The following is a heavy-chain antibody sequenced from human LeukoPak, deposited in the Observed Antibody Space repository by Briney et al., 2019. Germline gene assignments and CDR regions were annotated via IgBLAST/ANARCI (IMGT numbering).Heavy chain of an antibody. D-gene: IGHD3-22*01. CDR1: GFTFSSYS. CDR2: ISSSSSYI. CDR3: ASPYEGDAFDI. Sequence: GGSLRLSCAASGFTFSSYSMNWVRQAPGKGLEWVSSISSSSSYIYYADSVKGRFTISRDNAKNSLYLQMNSLRAEDTAVYYCASPYEGDAFDIWGQGTMVTVSS. J-gene: IGHJ3*02. V-gene: IGHV3-21*01.